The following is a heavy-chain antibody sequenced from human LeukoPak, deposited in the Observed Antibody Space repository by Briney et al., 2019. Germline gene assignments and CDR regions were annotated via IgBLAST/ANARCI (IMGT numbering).Heavy chain of an antibody. J-gene: IGHJ4*02. D-gene: IGHD5-24*01. Sequence: GGSLRLSCAASGFTVSSNYMSWVRQAPGKGLEWVSVVYSGGSTYYADSVKGRFTISRHNSKNTLYLQMNSLRAEDTAVYYCAKGIRGWLQSFDYWGQGTLVTVSS. CDR2: VYSGGST. V-gene: IGHV3-53*04. CDR1: GFTVSSNY. CDR3: AKGIRGWLQSFDY.